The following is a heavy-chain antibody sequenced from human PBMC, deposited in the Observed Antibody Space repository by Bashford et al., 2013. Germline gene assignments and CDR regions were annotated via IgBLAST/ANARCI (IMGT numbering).Heavy chain of an antibody. V-gene: IGHV3-7*03. D-gene: IGHD3-9*01. J-gene: IGHJ3*02. CDR2: INQDGSEK. Sequence: VRQAPGKGLEWVANINQDGSEKYYVDSVKGRFTISRDNAKNSLYLQMNSLGAEDTAVYYCARVVVPGYYAASFDIWGQGTMVTVSS. CDR3: ARVVVPGYYAASFDI.